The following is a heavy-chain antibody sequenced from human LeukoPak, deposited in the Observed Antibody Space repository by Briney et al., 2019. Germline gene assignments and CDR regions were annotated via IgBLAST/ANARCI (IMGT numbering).Heavy chain of an antibody. CDR3: ARTPPFFRYSSSWRPPFFDY. D-gene: IGHD6-13*01. Sequence: QPGGSLRLSCAASGFTFSSYWMGWVRQAPGKRLEWVANIKQDGSEKYYVDSVKGRFTISRDNAKNSLYLQMNSLRAEDTAVYYCARTPPFFRYSSSWRPPFFDYWGQGTLVTVSS. CDR2: IKQDGSEK. CDR1: GFTFSSYW. J-gene: IGHJ4*02. V-gene: IGHV3-7*03.